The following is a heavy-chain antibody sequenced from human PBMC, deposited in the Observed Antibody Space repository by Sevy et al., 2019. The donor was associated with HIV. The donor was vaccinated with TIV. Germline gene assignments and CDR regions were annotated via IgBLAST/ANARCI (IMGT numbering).Heavy chain of an antibody. V-gene: IGHV3-73*01. CDR3: TRGSSYYYGMDV. Sequence: GGSLRLSCAASGFTFSGSAMHWVRQASGKGLEWVGRIRSKANSYATAYAASMKGRFTISRDDSKNTAYLPMNSLKTEDTAVYYCTRGSSYYYGMDVWGQGTTVTVSS. CDR1: GFTFSGSA. CDR2: IRSKANSYAT. D-gene: IGHD1-26*01. J-gene: IGHJ6*02.